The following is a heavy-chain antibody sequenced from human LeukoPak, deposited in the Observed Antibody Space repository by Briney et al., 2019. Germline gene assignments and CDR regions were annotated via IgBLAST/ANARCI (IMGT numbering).Heavy chain of an antibody. J-gene: IGHJ4*02. CDR2: IYTSGST. V-gene: IGHV4-61*02. D-gene: IGHD2-2*01. Sequence: PSETLSLTCTVSGGSISSGSYYWRWIRQPAGKGLEWIGRIYTSGSTNYNPSLKSRVTISVDMSKNQFSLKLSSVTAADTAVYYCAREVCSSTSCYTGSGSDYWGQGTLVTVSS. CDR1: GGSISSGSYY. CDR3: AREVCSSTSCYTGSGSDY.